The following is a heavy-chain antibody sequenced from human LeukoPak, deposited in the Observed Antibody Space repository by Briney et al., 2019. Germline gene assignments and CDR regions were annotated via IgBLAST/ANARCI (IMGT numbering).Heavy chain of an antibody. CDR2: IIPIFGSS. CDR3: ARAEHLELKVYFDY. D-gene: IGHD1-26*01. Sequence: SVKVSCKASGGTFSSYAINWVRQAPGQGLEWIGGIIPIFGSSNYAQRFQGRVTITADESTNTAYMELSSLRSEDTAVYYCARAEHLELKVYFDYWGQGTLVTVSS. CDR1: GGTFSSYA. J-gene: IGHJ4*02. V-gene: IGHV1-69*13.